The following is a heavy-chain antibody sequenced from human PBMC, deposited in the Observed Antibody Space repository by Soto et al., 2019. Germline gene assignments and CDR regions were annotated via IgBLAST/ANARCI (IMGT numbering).Heavy chain of an antibody. Sequence: SEMLPLTSTVSGGSISSGGSYCSWIRQRPGKGLEWIGYIFYSDSFYYTPSLKGRVVILADTSKNQFTLKLSSVTDADTAVYYCARAPETPPIFGVVRPYFFDFWGQGTLVTVSS. CDR3: ARAPETPPIFGVVRPYFFDF. J-gene: IGHJ4*02. V-gene: IGHV4-31*03. D-gene: IGHD3-3*01. CDR1: GGSISSGGSY. CDR2: IFYSDSF.